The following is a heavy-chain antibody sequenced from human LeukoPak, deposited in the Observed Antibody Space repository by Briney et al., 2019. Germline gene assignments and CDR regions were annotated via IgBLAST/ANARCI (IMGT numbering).Heavy chain of an antibody. CDR3: ARGWFGEVVAFDI. Sequence: SETLSLTCTVSGYSINSGYTWGWIRQPPGKGLEWIGNIYHSGGTYYNPSLTSRVTISVDTSKNQFSLKLTSVTAADTAVYYCARGWFGEVVAFDIWGQGTMVTVSS. D-gene: IGHD3-10*01. CDR2: IYHSGGT. V-gene: IGHV4-38-2*02. CDR1: GYSINSGYT. J-gene: IGHJ3*02.